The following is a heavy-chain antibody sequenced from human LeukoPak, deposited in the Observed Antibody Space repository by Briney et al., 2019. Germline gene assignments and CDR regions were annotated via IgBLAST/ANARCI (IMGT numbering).Heavy chain of an antibody. CDR1: GGSISSSSYY. J-gene: IGHJ3*02. D-gene: IGHD3-22*01. CDR2: TYYSGST. Sequence: PSETLSLTCTVSGGSISSSSYYWGWIRRPPGKGLEWIGSTYYSGSTYYNPSLKSRVTISVDTSKNQFSLKLSSVTAADTAVYYCASSTMIVVVTTFDIWGQGTMVTVSS. V-gene: IGHV4-39*01. CDR3: ASSTMIVVVTTFDI.